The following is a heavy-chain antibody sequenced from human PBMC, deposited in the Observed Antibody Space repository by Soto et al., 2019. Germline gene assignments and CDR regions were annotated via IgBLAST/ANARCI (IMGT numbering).Heavy chain of an antibody. V-gene: IGHV3-48*02. D-gene: IGHD5-12*01. CDR1: GFNFSRYS. Sequence: GGSLRLSCAASGFNFSRYSMNWVRQAPGKGLEWVSYISSSSTTIYYADSVKGRFTVSRDNAKSSLYLQMNSLTDEDTAVYYCSKGGNSGYDSDYWGQGTLVT. CDR2: ISSSSTTI. CDR3: SKGGNSGYDSDY. J-gene: IGHJ4*02.